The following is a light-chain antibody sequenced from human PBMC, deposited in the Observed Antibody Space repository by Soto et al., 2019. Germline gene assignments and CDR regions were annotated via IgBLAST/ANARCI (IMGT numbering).Light chain of an antibody. Sequence: DLQMTQSPSSLSASIGDRVTITCRASQNIGTILHWYQQKPGKAPKVLIYAASSLQSGVPSRFSGRGSGTEFTLTISSLHPEDFATYCRQQSYYNPSFGQGTRLEIK. CDR1: QNIGTI. J-gene: IGKJ5*01. CDR2: AAS. V-gene: IGKV1-39*01. CDR3: QQSYYNPS.